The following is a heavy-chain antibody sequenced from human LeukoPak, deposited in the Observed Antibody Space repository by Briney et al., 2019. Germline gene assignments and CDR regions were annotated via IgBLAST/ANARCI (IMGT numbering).Heavy chain of an antibody. Sequence: SETLSLTCTVSGGSISSRSYYWGWIRQPPGKGLEWIGSIYYSGSTYYNPSLKSRVTISVDTSKNQFSLKLSSVTAADTAVYYCARYPPGYYDSSGYQYFQHWGQGTLVTVSS. CDR1: GGSISSRSYY. CDR2: IYYSGST. D-gene: IGHD3-22*01. V-gene: IGHV4-39*07. CDR3: ARYPPGYYDSSGYQYFQH. J-gene: IGHJ1*01.